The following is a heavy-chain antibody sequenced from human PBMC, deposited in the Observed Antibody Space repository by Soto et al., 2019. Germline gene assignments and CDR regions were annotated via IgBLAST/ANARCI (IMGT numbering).Heavy chain of an antibody. V-gene: IGHV2-5*02. J-gene: IGHJ4*02. Sequence: QITLKESGPPLVKSTQTLTLTCTFSGFSLTTDGEGVGWVRQSPGEALEWLALIYWDDDERYSPSLKTRLTITKDISRNQVVLVMTSMEPVDTGTYFCAHSRNLITEDAQVGDFDCWGQGT. CDR2: IYWDDDE. CDR1: GFSLTTDGEG. D-gene: IGHD1-26*01. CDR3: AHSRNLITEDAQVGDFDC.